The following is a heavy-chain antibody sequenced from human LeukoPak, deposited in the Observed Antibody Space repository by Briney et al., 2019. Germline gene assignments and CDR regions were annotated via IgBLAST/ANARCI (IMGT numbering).Heavy chain of an antibody. CDR2: INQDGTEK. CDR1: GFTFSNYW. D-gene: IGHD3-22*01. CDR3: ARYDSSGLDY. V-gene: IGHV3-7*01. Sequence: PGGSLRLSCAASGFTFSNYWMNWVRQAPGKGLEWVANINQDGTEKNYVDSVKGRFTISRDNAKNSLHLQMKSLRGEDTAVYYCARYDSSGLDYWGQGTLVTVSS. J-gene: IGHJ4*02.